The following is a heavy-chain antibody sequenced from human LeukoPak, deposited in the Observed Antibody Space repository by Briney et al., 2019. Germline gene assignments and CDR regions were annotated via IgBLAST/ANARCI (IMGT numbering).Heavy chain of an antibody. V-gene: IGHV4-31*03. CDR2: IYYSGST. J-gene: IGHJ4*02. Sequence: SETLSLTCTVSGGSISSGGYYWSWLRQHPGKGLEWIGYIYYSGSTYYNPSLKSRVTVSVDTSKNQFSLKLSSVTAADTAVYYCARDSGYGDYGGPFDYWGQGTLVTVSS. D-gene: IGHD4-17*01. CDR1: GGSISSGGYY. CDR3: ARDSGYGDYGGPFDY.